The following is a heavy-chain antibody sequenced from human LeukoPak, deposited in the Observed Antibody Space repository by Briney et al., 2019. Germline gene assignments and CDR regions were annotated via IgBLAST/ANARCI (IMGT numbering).Heavy chain of an antibody. J-gene: IGHJ6*02. V-gene: IGHV3-11*04. CDR2: ISSSGSTI. CDR3: ARDRVAATRYGMDV. Sequence: GGSLRLSCAASGFTFSDYYMSWIRQAPGKGLEWVSYISSSGSTIYYADSVKGRFTISRDNAKNSLYLQMNSLRAEDTAVYYCARDRVAATRYGMDVWGQGTTVTVSS. D-gene: IGHD6-19*01. CDR1: GFTFSDYY.